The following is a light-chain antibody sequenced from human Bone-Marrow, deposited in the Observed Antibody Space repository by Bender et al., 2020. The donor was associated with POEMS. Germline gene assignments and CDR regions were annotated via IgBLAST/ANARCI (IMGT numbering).Light chain of an antibody. Sequence: QSVLAQPPSASGTPGQRLTISCSGSTANIGKNYVYWYRHLPETAPNLLIYTNDQRPSGVPGRFSASKSGTSASLAISELQSEDEALYYCSAWDDSLSGWVFGGGTKLTVL. V-gene: IGLV1-47*01. CDR3: SAWDDSLSGWV. CDR1: TANIGKNY. J-gene: IGLJ3*02. CDR2: TND.